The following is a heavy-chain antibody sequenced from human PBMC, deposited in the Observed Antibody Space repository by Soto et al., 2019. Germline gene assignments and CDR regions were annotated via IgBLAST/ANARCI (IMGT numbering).Heavy chain of an antibody. D-gene: IGHD3-10*01. CDR2: ISGSGGST. V-gene: IGHV3-23*01. CDR3: AKGSRFGEYPMDY. Sequence: EVQLLESGGGLVQPGGSLRLSCAASGFTFSSYAMSWVRQAPGKGLEWVSAISGSGGSTYYADSVKGRFTISRDNSKNTLYMQMNSLRAEDTAVYYCAKGSRFGEYPMDYWGQGTLVTVSS. J-gene: IGHJ4*02. CDR1: GFTFSSYA.